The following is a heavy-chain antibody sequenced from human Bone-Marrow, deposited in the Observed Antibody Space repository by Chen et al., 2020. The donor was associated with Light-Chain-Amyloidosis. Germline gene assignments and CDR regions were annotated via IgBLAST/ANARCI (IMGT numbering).Heavy chain of an antibody. V-gene: IGHV1-24*01. CDR1: GYTLTELS. CDR2: FDPEDGET. D-gene: IGHD3-22*01. CDR3: ATGRYYYDSSGYYYDYYYMDV. J-gene: IGHJ6*03. Sequence: QVQLVQSGAEVKKPGASGKASCKVSGYTLTELSMHWGRQAPGKGLEWMGGFDPEDGETIYAQKFQGRVTMTEDTSTDTAYMELSSLRSEDTAVYYCATGRYYYDSSGYYYDYYYMDVWGKGTTVTVSS.